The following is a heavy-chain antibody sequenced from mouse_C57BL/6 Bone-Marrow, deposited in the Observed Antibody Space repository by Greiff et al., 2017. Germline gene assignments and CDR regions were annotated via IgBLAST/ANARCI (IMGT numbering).Heavy chain of an antibody. Sequence: VQLKESGAELVRPGSSVKLSCKASGYTFTSYWMDWVKQRPGQGLEWIGNIYPSDSETHYNQKFKDKATLTVDKSSSTAYMQLSSLTSEDSAVYYCARGVWYPYYVDYWGQGTTLTVSS. D-gene: IGHD2-10*02. J-gene: IGHJ2*01. V-gene: IGHV1-61*01. CDR1: GYTFTSYW. CDR2: IYPSDSET. CDR3: ARGVWYPYYVDY.